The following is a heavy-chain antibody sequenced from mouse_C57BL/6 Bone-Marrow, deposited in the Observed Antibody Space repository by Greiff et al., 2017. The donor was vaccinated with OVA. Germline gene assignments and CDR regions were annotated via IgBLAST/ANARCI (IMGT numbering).Heavy chain of an antibody. D-gene: IGHD1-1*01. J-gene: IGHJ2*01. Sequence: EVQLQESGGDLVKPGGSLKLSCAASGFTFSSYGMSWVRQTPDKRLEWVATISSGGSYTYYPDSVKGRFTISRDNAKNTLYLQMSSLKSEDTAMYYCARHYYGSSSYYFDYWGQGTTLTVSS. CDR2: ISSGGSYT. CDR1: GFTFSSYG. CDR3: ARHYYGSSSYYFDY. V-gene: IGHV5-6*01.